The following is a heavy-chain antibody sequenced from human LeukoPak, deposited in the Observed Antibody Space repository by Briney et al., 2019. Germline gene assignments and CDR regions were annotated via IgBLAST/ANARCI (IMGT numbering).Heavy chain of an antibody. CDR3: ARGFGSGSFLA. D-gene: IGHD3-10*01. J-gene: IGHJ5*02. V-gene: IGHV4-34*01. CDR1: GDSIIGYY. Sequence: SETLSLTCSVSGDSIIGYYWSWIRQPPGKGLEWIGEINHSGSTNYNPSLKSRVTISVDTSKNQFSLKLSSVTAADTAVYYCARGFGSGSFLAWGQGTLVTVSS. CDR2: INHSGST.